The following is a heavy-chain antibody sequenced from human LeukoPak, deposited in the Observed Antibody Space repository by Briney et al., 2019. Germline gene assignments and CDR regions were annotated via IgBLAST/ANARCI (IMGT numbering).Heavy chain of an antibody. Sequence: SETLSLTCTVSGGSISSYYWSWIRQPPGKGLEWIGYIYYSGSTNYNPSLKSRVTISVDTSKNQFSLELSSVTAADTAVYYCARDGRYGAIDYWGQGTLVTVSS. J-gene: IGHJ4*02. CDR1: GGSISSYY. V-gene: IGHV4-59*01. CDR3: ARDGRYGAIDY. D-gene: IGHD4/OR15-4a*01. CDR2: IYYSGST.